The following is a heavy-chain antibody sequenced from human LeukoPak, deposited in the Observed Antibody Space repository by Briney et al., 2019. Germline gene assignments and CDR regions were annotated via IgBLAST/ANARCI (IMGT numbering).Heavy chain of an antibody. CDR3: ARGFGRNVFDI. Sequence: ASVKVSCKASGYIFTGYYMHWVRQAPGQGLEWMGWIHPNSGGTNYAQSFQGRVTMTRDTSIGTAYMEVGRLRSDDTAVYYCARGFGRNVFDIWGQGTMVTVSS. CDR2: IHPNSGGT. J-gene: IGHJ3*02. CDR1: GYIFTGYY. D-gene: IGHD1-14*01. V-gene: IGHV1-2*02.